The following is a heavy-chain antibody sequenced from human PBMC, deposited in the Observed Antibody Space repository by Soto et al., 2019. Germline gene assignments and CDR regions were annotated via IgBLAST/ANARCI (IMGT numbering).Heavy chain of an antibody. V-gene: IGHV3-30-3*01. J-gene: IGHJ6*02. CDR1: GFTFSSYA. Sequence: GGSLTLSCAASGFTFSSYAMHWVRQAPGKGLEWVAVISYDGSNKYYADSVKGRFTISRDNSKNTLYLQMNSLRAEDTAVYYCARAITYYDILTGPNPYYYYGMDVWGQGTTVTVS. CDR2: ISYDGSNK. D-gene: IGHD3-9*01. CDR3: ARAITYYDILTGPNPYYYYGMDV.